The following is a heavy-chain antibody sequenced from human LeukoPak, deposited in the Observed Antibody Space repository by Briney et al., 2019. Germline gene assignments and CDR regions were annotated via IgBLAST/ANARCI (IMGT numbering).Heavy chain of an antibody. CDR2: INPNSGGT. J-gene: IGHJ3*02. Sequence: ASVKVSCKASGYTFTGYYMHWVQQAPGQGLEWMGRINPNSGGTNYALKFQGRVTMTRDTSISTAYRELSRLRSDDTAVYYCARAGYYDSSGYYRSSLAFDIWGQGTMVTVSS. CDR1: GYTFTGYY. V-gene: IGHV1-2*06. CDR3: ARAGYYDSSGYYRSSLAFDI. D-gene: IGHD3-22*01.